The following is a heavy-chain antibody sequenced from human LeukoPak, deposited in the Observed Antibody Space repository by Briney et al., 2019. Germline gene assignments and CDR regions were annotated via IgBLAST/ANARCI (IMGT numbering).Heavy chain of an antibody. CDR2: INHSGST. CDR1: GGSFSGYY. V-gene: IGHV4-34*01. D-gene: IGHD3-9*01. CDR3: ARQRLGWLLRLSSDYFDY. J-gene: IGHJ4*02. Sequence: KASETLSLTCAVYGGSFSGYYWSWIRQPPGKGLEWIGEINHSGSTNYNPSLKSRVTISVDTSKNQFSLKLSSVTAADTAVYYCARQRLGWLLRLSSDYFDYWGQGTLVTVSS.